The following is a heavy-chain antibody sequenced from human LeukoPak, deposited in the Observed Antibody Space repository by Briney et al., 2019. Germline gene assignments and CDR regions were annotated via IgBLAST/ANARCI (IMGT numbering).Heavy chain of an antibody. CDR1: GGSISSYY. D-gene: IGHD6-19*01. CDR3: ARDGGSSGWNYYYYYGMDV. V-gene: IGHV4-59*01. Sequence: PSETLSLTCTVSGGSISSYYWSWIRQPPGKGLEWIGYIYSSGSTNYNPSLKSRVSISVDTSKNQFSLKLSSVTAADTAVYYCARDGGSSGWNYYYYYGMDVWGQGTTVTVSS. CDR2: IYSSGST. J-gene: IGHJ6*02.